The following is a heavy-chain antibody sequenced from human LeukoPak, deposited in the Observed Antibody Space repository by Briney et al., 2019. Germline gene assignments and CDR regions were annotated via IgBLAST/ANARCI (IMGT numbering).Heavy chain of an antibody. J-gene: IGHJ4*02. CDR3: ARARTTRGFDY. CDR1: GFTFNSYG. V-gene: IGHV3-33*01. D-gene: IGHD4-17*01. CDR2: IWYDGSNK. Sequence: GGTLRLSCAASGFTFNSYGIHWVRQAPGKGLEGVAFIWYDGSNKYYADSVKGRFTISRDNSKNTLYLQMNSLRAEDTAVYYCARARTTRGFDYWGQGTLVTVSS.